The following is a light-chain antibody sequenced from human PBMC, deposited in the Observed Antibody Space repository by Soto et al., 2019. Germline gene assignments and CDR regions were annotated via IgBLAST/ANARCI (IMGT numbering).Light chain of an antibody. V-gene: IGLV2-11*01. CDR1: SRDVGGYNY. CDR3: CSYAGSYTFVV. CDR2: DVS. Sequence: QSALTQPLSVSGSPGQSVTISCTGTSRDVGGYNYVSWYQQHPGKAPKLMIYDVSKRPSGVPDRFSGSKSGNTASLTISGLQAEDEADYYCCSYAGSYTFVVFGTGTKVTVL. J-gene: IGLJ1*01.